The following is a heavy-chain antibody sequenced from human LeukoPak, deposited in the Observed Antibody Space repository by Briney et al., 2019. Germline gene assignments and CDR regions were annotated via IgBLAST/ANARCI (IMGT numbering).Heavy chain of an antibody. Sequence: GGSLRLSCAASGFTFRNYAMHWVRQAPGKGLEWVAVISYDGANKHYADSVKGRFTISRDNSKNTLYMQTNSLRAEDTAVYYCARGVRIAVAGNIDYWGQGTLVTVSS. CDR3: ARGVRIAVAGNIDY. CDR1: GFTFRNYA. J-gene: IGHJ4*02. V-gene: IGHV3-30*04. D-gene: IGHD6-19*01. CDR2: ISYDGANK.